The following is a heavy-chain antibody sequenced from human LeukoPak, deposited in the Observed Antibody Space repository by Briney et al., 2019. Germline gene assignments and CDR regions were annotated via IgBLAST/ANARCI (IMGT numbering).Heavy chain of an antibody. CDR1: GYTFTSYY. Sequence: ASVKVSRKASGYTFTSYYMHWVRQAPGQGLEWMGIINPSGGSTSYAQKFQGRVTMTRDMSTSTVYMELSSLRSEDTAVYYCARVGSGYSYRTSHFDYWGQGTLVTVSS. D-gene: IGHD5-18*01. J-gene: IGHJ4*02. CDR3: ARVGSGYSYRTSHFDY. CDR2: INPSGGST. V-gene: IGHV1-46*01.